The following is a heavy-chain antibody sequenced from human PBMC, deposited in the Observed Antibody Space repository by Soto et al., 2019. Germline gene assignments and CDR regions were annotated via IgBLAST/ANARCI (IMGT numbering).Heavy chain of an antibody. Sequence: PGGSLRLSCAASGFTFSSYEMNWVRQAPGKGLEWVSYISSSGSTIYYADSVKGRFTISRDNAKNSLYLQMNSLRAEDTAVYYCARDRRITTICCAFDIWGQGTMVTVSS. V-gene: IGHV3-48*03. CDR2: ISSSGSTI. CDR3: ARDRRITTICCAFDI. CDR1: GFTFSSYE. J-gene: IGHJ3*02. D-gene: IGHD3-22*01.